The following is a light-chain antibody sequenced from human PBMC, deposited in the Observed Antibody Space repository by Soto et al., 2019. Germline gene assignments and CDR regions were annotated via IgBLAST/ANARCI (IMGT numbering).Light chain of an antibody. V-gene: IGLV4-69*01. CDR1: SGHSSYA. Sequence: QSVLTQSPSASASLGASVKLTCTLSSGHSSYAIAWHQQQPEKGPRYLMKLNSDGSHSKGDGIPDRVSGSSSGAERYLTIASLQSEDEADYYCQTWGTGFWVFGGGTKLTVL. CDR2: LNSDGSH. J-gene: IGLJ3*02. CDR3: QTWGTGFWV.